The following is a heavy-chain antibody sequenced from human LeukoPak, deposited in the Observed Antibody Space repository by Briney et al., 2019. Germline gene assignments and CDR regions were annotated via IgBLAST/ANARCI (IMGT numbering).Heavy chain of an antibody. CDR3: ARVFEGGWLHPRSAFDI. V-gene: IGHV1-18*01. D-gene: IGHD5-24*01. CDR1: GYTFTDYG. Sequence: ASVKVSCKASGYTFTDYGISWVRQAPGQGLEWMGWISDYNGKTNYAQKLQGRVTMTTDTSTSTAYMELRSLRPDDTAVYYCARVFEGGWLHPRSAFDIWGQGTMVSVSS. J-gene: IGHJ3*02. CDR2: ISDYNGKT.